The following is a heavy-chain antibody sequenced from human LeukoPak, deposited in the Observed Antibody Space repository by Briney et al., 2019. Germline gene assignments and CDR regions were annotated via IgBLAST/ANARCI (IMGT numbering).Heavy chain of an antibody. CDR1: GGSISSSTYY. J-gene: IGHJ5*02. Sequence: PSETLSLTCTVSGGSISSSTYYWGWIRQPPGKGLEWIGSIYYSGNTYYNPSLKSRVTISVDTSKNQFSLKLSSVTAADTAVYYCASQWYSSGSANWFDPWGQGTLVTGSS. CDR2: IYYSGNT. CDR3: ASQWYSSGSANWFDP. V-gene: IGHV4-39*01. D-gene: IGHD6-19*01.